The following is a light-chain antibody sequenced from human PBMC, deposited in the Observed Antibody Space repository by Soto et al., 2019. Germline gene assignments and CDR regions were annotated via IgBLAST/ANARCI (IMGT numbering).Light chain of an antibody. CDR2: SNN. Sequence: QYVLTQPPSASGTPGQRVTISCSGSSSNIGSNTVNWYQQLPGTAPKLVIYSNNQRPSGVPDRFSGSKSGTSASLAISGLQSEDEADYYCVAWDDSLNGYVVFGGGTKSPS. J-gene: IGLJ2*01. V-gene: IGLV1-44*01. CDR1: SSNIGSNT. CDR3: VAWDDSLNGYVV.